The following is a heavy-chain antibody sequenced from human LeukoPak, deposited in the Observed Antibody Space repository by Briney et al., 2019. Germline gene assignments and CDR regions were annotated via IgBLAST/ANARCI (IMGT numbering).Heavy chain of an antibody. CDR3: ARDHRRGGYTPGY. D-gene: IGHD5-24*01. CDR2: ISSSSSYI. J-gene: IGHJ4*02. CDR1: GFTLIYYA. Sequence: GGSLRLSCAASGFTLIYYAMNWVRQAPGKGLEWVSSISSSSSYIYYADSVKGRFTISRDNAKNSLYLQMNSLRAEDTAVYYCARDHRRGGYTPGYWGQGTLVTVSS. V-gene: IGHV3-21*01.